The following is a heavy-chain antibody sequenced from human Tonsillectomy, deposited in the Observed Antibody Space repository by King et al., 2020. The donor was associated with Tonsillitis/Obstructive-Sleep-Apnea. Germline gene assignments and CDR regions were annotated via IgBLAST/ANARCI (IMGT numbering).Heavy chain of an antibody. Sequence: VQLVESGGGLVQPGGSLSLSCVASGFTFISYSMNGGRQAPGRGREGVSYFSSSSSTIYYANPVKGRFTISRDNAKNSLYLQMNSLRDEDTAVYYCAGDVTYYYDSSGYHYWGQGTLVTVSS. V-gene: IGHV3-48*02. CDR3: AGDVTYYYDSSGYHY. J-gene: IGHJ4*02. D-gene: IGHD3-22*01. CDR2: FSSSSSTI. CDR1: GFTFISYS.